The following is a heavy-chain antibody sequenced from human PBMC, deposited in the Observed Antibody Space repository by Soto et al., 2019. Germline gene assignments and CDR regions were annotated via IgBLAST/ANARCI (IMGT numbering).Heavy chain of an antibody. J-gene: IGHJ1*01. CDR1: GFTFSSYG. CDR3: ERDRVESGYPEYFQH. D-gene: IGHD3-22*01. CDR2: VSYGGSNK. V-gene: IGHV3-30*03. Sequence: GGSLRLSCAASGFTFSSYGMHWVRQAPGKGLEWVAVVSYGGSNKYYADSVKGRFSISRDNSKNTLYLQMNSLRAEDTAVYYCERDRVESGYPEYFQHWGQGTLVTVS.